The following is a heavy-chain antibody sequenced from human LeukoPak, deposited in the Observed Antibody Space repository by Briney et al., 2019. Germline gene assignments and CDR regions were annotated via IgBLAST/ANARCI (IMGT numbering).Heavy chain of an antibody. CDR1: GFTVSSNY. J-gene: IGHJ4*02. D-gene: IGHD3-10*01. CDR2: IYSGGST. CDR3: ARETVRGVFDY. Sequence: GGSLRLSCSASGFTVSSNYMSWVRQAPGKGLEWVSVIYSGGSTYYADSGKGRFTISRDNSKNTLYLQMNSLRAEDTAVYYCARETVRGVFDYWGQGTLVTVSS. V-gene: IGHV3-53*01.